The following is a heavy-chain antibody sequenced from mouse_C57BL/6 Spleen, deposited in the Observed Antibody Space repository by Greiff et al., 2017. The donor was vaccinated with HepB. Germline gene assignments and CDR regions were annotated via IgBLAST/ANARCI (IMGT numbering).Heavy chain of an antibody. V-gene: IGHV2-2*01. J-gene: IGHJ4*01. D-gene: IGHD2-1*01. CDR1: GFSLTSYG. CDR3: ARNRGNYYGNAMDY. Sequence: QVQLKESGPGLVQPSQSLSITCTVSGFSLTSYGVHWVRQSPGKGLEWLGVIWSGGSTDYNAAFISRLSISKDNSKSQVVFKMNSLQADDTAIYYCARNRGNYYGNAMDYWGQGTSVTVSS. CDR2: IWSGGST.